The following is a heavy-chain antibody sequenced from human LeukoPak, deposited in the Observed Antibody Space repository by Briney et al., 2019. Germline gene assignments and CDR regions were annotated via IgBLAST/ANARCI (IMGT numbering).Heavy chain of an antibody. CDR2: ISYDGSNK. V-gene: IGHV3-30-3*01. CDR3: SLIGYDSNPID. Sequence: GGSLRLSCAASGFTFSSYAMHWVRQAPGKGLEWVAVISYDGSNKYYADSVKGRFTISRDNSKNTLYLQMNSLRAEDTAVYYCSLIGYDSNPIDWGQGNLVPVSS. J-gene: IGHJ4*01. D-gene: IGHD3-22*01. CDR1: GFTFSSYA.